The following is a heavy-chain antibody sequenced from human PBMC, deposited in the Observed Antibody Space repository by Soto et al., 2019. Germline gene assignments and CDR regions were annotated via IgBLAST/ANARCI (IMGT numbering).Heavy chain of an antibody. CDR2: ISGSGGST. Sequence: QLLESGGGLVQPGGSLRLSCAVSGFTFSSYAMTWVRQAPGKGLEWVSGISGSGGSTYYADSVKGRFTVSRDTSKNTFYLQMNSLRAEDTAVYYCANLEPAAILARRSQSTDYWGPGTLVTVS. CDR3: ANLEPAAILARRSQSTDY. V-gene: IGHV3-23*01. J-gene: IGHJ4*02. D-gene: IGHD2-2*01. CDR1: GFTFSSYA.